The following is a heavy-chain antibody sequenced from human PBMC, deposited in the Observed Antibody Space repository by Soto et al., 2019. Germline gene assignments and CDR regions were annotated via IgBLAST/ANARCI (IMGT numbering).Heavy chain of an antibody. V-gene: IGHV3-33*06. CDR3: AKDPYYYGSGSYRGGTYYCDY. CDR1: GFTFSSYG. CDR2: IWYDGSNK. Sequence: QVQLVESGGGVVQPGRSLRLSCAASGFTFSSYGMHWVRQAPGKGLEWVAVIWYDGSNKYYADSVKGRFTISRDNSKNTLYLQMSSLRAEDTAVYYCAKDPYYYGSGSYRGGTYYCDYWGQGTLVTVSS. J-gene: IGHJ4*02. D-gene: IGHD3-10*01.